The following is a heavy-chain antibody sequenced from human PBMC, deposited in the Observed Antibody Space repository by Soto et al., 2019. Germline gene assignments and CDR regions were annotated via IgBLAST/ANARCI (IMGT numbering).Heavy chain of an antibody. CDR3: AKEHLMTTMTTVGY. CDR1: GFTCSNYG. J-gene: IGHJ4*02. CDR2: ISYHGRDK. V-gene: IGHV3-30*18. Sequence: QVQLVESGGGVVQPGRSLRLSCAAAGFTCSNYGMHWVRQSPGKGLEWVAVISYHGRDKYYADSVKGRFTISRDHSKNTLYLEMNSLRAEDTAVYYCAKEHLMTTMTTVGYWGQGTLVTVAS. D-gene: IGHD4-17*01.